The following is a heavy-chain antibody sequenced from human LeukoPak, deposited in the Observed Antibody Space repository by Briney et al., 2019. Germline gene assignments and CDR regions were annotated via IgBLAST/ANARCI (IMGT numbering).Heavy chain of an antibody. J-gene: IGHJ6*02. CDR1: GFTVSSNY. Sequence: GGSLRLSCAASGFTVSSNYMSWVRQAPGKGLEWVSAISGSGGSTYYADSVKGRFTISRDNSKNTLYLQMNSLRAEDTAVYYCAKDSSGDLDYYYYGMDVWGQGTTVTVSS. CDR2: ISGSGGST. V-gene: IGHV3-23*01. CDR3: AKDSSGDLDYYYYGMDV. D-gene: IGHD3-22*01.